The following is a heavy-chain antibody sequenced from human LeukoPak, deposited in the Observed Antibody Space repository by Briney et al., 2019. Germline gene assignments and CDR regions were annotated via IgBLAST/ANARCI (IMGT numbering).Heavy chain of an antibody. V-gene: IGHV3-23*01. J-gene: IGHJ4*02. Sequence: GGSLRLSCAASGFTFSSYAMSWVRQAPGKGLEWVSAIVSSGDSTYYADSVKGRFTISRDNSKNTLYLQMNSLRAEDTAVYYCARRGYSYGSDYWGQGTLVTVSA. CDR3: ARRGYSYGSDY. D-gene: IGHD5-18*01. CDR1: GFTFSSYA. CDR2: IVSSGDST.